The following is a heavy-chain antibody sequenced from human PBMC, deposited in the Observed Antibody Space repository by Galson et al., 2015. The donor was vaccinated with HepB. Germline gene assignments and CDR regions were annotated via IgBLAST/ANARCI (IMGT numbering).Heavy chain of an antibody. V-gene: IGHV1-69*06. Sequence: SVKVSCKASGGTFSSYTISWVRQAPGQGLEWMGGIIPIFGTTNYAQKFQGRVTITADKSTSTAYMELSTLGAEDTAVYYCARADIGTSGTFPKFDPWGQGTLVTVSS. D-gene: IGHD6-13*01. CDR1: GGTFSSYT. CDR3: ARADIGTSGTFPKFDP. J-gene: IGHJ5*02. CDR2: IIPIFGTT.